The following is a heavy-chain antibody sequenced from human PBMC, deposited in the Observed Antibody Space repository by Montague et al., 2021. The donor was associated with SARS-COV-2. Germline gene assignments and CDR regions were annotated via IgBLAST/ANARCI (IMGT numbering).Heavy chain of an antibody. J-gene: IGHJ4*02. D-gene: IGHD1-26*01. CDR3: AKDYSGSYDY. CDR1: GFTFDDYA. Sequence: SLRLSCAASGFTFDDYAIHWVRQAPGKGLEWLCLIGDDGFTFYADSVKGRFTLSRDNSKKSVYLQMNRLRNEDSALYYCAKDYSGSYDYWGQGTRVTVSS. CDR2: IGDDGFT. V-gene: IGHV3-43*02.